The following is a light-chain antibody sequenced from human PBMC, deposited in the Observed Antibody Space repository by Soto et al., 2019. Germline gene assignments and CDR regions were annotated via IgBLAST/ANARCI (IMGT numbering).Light chain of an antibody. Sequence: EIVMTQSPATLSVSPGERATLSCRASQSVKINLAWYQQKPGQAPRLLIYGAFTRATGIPARFSGSGSGTEFTLTISNLQSEDFAVYYCQQYNNWPPITFVQGTRVEIK. CDR3: QQYNNWPPIT. J-gene: IGKJ5*01. V-gene: IGKV3-15*01. CDR1: QSVKIN. CDR2: GAF.